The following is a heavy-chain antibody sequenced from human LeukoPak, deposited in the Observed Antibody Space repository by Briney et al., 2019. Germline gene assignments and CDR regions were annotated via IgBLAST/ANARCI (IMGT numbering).Heavy chain of an antibody. Sequence: GGSLRLSCAASGFTFSSYAMSWVRQAPGKGLEWVSAISGSGGSTYYADSVKGRFTISRDNSKNTLYLQMNSLRAEDTAVYYCAKVPNSSGYLDWFDPWGQGPLVTVSS. CDR2: ISGSGGST. J-gene: IGHJ5*02. D-gene: IGHD3-22*01. CDR1: GFTFSSYA. CDR3: AKVPNSSGYLDWFDP. V-gene: IGHV3-23*01.